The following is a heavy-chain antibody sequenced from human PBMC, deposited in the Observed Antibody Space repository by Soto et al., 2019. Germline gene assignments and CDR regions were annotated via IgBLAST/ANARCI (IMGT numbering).Heavy chain of an antibody. V-gene: IGHV3-23*01. D-gene: IGHD5-18*01. CDR3: AGPGYSSQDY. Sequence: AGGSLRLSCAASGFTFSSFALSWVRQAPGKGLEWVSAISGSGDDADYADSVKGRFTISRDNSKNTLYLQMNSLRAEDTAVYYCAGPGYSSQDYWGQGALVTVSS. J-gene: IGHJ4*02. CDR1: GFTFSSFA. CDR2: ISGSGDDA.